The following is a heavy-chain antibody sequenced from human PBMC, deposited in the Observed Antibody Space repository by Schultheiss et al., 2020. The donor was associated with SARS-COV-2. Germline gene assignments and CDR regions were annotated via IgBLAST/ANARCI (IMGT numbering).Heavy chain of an antibody. CDR3: AIKGRLGIEDY. V-gene: IGHV4-34*01. CDR1: GGSFSGYY. D-gene: IGHD7-27*01. CDR2: INHSGST. Sequence: SETLSLTCAVYGGSFSGYYWSWIRQPPGKGLEWIGEINHSGSTNYNPSLKSRVTISVDTSKNQFSLKLSSVNAADTAVYYCAIKGRLGIEDYWGQGTLVTVSS. J-gene: IGHJ4*02.